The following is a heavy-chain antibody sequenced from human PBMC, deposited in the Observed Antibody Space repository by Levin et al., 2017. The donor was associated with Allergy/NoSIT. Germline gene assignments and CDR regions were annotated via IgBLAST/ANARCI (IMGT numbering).Heavy chain of an antibody. CDR1: GGSFSGYY. V-gene: IGHV4-34*01. Sequence: SSETLSLTCAVYGGSFSGYYWSWIRQPPGKGLEWIGEINHSGSTNYNPSLKSRVTISVDTSKNQFSLKLSSVTAADTAVYYCARGRPAAIANWFDPWGQGTLVTVSS. J-gene: IGHJ5*02. D-gene: IGHD2-2*01. CDR3: ARGRPAAIANWFDP. CDR2: INHSGST.